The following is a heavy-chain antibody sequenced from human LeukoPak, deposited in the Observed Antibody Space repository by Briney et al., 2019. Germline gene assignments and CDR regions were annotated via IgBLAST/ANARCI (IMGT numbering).Heavy chain of an antibody. CDR2: ISKDGSDK. J-gene: IGHJ6*02. CDR3: ARVRPPNIVDSVMDYKYYHDMDV. V-gene: IGHV3-30-3*01. CDR1: GFTFSDYA. D-gene: IGHD5-18*01. Sequence: PGRSLRLSCAASGFTFSDYAMHWVRQAPGKGLEWVAVISKDGSDKYYPGSVRGRFTISRDNSKNTIYLQMDSLRAEDTAIYYCARVRPPNIVDSVMDYKYYHDMDVWGQGTTVTVSS.